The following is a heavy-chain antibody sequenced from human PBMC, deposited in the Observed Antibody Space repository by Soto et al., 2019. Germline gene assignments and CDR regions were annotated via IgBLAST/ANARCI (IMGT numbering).Heavy chain of an antibody. CDR2: INRDGSST. D-gene: IGHD1-1*01. V-gene: IGHV3-74*01. CDR1: GFTFRSYW. CDR3: AREIVTTGEYYFDS. J-gene: IGHJ4*02. Sequence: PGGSLRLSCAASGFTFRSYWMHWVRQAPGKGLVWVSRINRDGSSTNYADSVKGRVTISRDTAKNTLYLQMNSLRAEDTAVYYCAREIVTTGEYYFDSWGLGTLVTVSS.